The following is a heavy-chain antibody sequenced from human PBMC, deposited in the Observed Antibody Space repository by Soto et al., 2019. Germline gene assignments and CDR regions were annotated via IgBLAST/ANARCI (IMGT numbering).Heavy chain of an antibody. CDR3: ARGISGSYSGFDY. D-gene: IGHD1-26*01. CDR2: IYYSGST. V-gene: IGHV4-59*01. Sequence: LSLTCTVSGGSISSYYWSWIRQPPGKGLEWIGYIYYSGSTNYNPSLKSRVTISVDTSKNQFSLKLSSVTAADTAVYYCARGISGSYSGFDYWGQGTLVTVSS. CDR1: GGSISSYY. J-gene: IGHJ4*02.